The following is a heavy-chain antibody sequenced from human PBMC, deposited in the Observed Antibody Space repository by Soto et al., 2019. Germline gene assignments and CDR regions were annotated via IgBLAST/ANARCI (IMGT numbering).Heavy chain of an antibody. Sequence: QVQLVESGGGVVQPGRSLKLSCAASEFTFSSYTMNWVRQAPGTGLEWVAGISNDGGNTYYLDSVKGRFTISRDNSKNPLYLERNTLRVEETAVNYSAREWSISVDGPGYWGQGTLITVSS. V-gene: IGHV3-30-3*01. J-gene: IGHJ4*02. CDR1: EFTFSSYT. CDR3: AREWSISVDGPGY. CDR2: ISNDGGNT. D-gene: IGHD6-19*01.